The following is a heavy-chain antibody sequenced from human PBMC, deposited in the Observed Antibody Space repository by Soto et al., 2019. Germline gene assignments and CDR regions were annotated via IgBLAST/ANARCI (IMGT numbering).Heavy chain of an antibody. V-gene: IGHV1-69*06. CDR2: IIPIFGTA. CDR1: RGTFSSYA. J-gene: IGHJ6*02. Sequence: SVKVSCKASRGTFSSYAISWVRQAPGQGLEWMGGIIPIFGTANYAQKFQGRVTITADKSTSTAYMELSSLRSEDTAVYYCARDGAAAGYYYYGMDVWGQGTTVTVSS. CDR3: ARDGAAAGYYYYGMDV. D-gene: IGHD6-13*01.